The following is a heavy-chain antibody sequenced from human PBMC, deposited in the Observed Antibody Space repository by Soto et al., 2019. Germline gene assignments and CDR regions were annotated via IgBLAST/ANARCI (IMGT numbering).Heavy chain of an antibody. Sequence: GASVKVSCKASGYTFTGYAIHWVRQAPGQRLEWMGWINAGNGNTKYSQNFQGRVTITRDTSASTAYMELNSLRSEDTAVYYCARSSGAGTGTNVCDNWGQGTLVTVSS. J-gene: IGHJ4*02. CDR1: GYTFTGYA. D-gene: IGHD6-13*01. CDR3: ARSSGAGTGTNVCDN. V-gene: IGHV1-3*01. CDR2: INAGNGNT.